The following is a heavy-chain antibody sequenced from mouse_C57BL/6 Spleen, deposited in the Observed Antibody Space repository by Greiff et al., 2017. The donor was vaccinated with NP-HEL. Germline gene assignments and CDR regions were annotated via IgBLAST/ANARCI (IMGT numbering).Heavy chain of an antibody. CDR2: IYPGNSDT. J-gene: IGHJ2*01. D-gene: IGHD3-2*02. Sequence: EVQLQQSGTVLARPGASVKMSCKTSGYTFTSYWMHWVKQRPGQGLEWIGAIYPGNSDTSYNQKFKGKAKLTAVTSASTAYMELSSLTNEDSAVYYCTTLDSSGPLEDWGQGTTLTVSS. V-gene: IGHV1-5*01. CDR1: GYTFTSYW. CDR3: TTLDSSGPLED.